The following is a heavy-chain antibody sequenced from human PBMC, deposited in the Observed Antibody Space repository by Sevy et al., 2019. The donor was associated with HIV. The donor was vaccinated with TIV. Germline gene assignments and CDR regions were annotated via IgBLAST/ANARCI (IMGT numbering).Heavy chain of an antibody. J-gene: IGHJ6*02. CDR2: INEDGTEK. CDR3: ARDNATVSRRGLRYYYYGTDV. D-gene: IGHD2-2*01. CDR1: GFTFSTYW. Sequence: GRSLRLSCAASGFTFSTYWMSWFRQAPGKGLEWVANINEDGTEKLYVDSVKGRFTMSRDNAKNSLYLQMNSLRAEDAAVYYCARDNATVSRRGLRYYYYGTDVWGQGTTVTVSS. V-gene: IGHV3-7*01.